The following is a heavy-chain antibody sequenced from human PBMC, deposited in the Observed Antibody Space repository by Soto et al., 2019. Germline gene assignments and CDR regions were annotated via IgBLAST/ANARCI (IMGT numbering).Heavy chain of an antibody. CDR1: GFTFSSYS. V-gene: IGHV3-48*02. Sequence: SLRLSCAASGFTFSSYSMNWVRQAPGKGLEWVSYISSSSSTIYYADSVKGRFTIPRDNAKNSLYLQMNSLRDEDTAVYYCARDYYDSSGYYPGQNAFDIWGQGTMVTVSS. CDR2: ISSSSSTI. D-gene: IGHD3-22*01. J-gene: IGHJ3*02. CDR3: ARDYYDSSGYYPGQNAFDI.